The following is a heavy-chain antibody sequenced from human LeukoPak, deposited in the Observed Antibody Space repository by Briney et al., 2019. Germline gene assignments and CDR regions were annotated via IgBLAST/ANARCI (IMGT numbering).Heavy chain of an antibody. J-gene: IGHJ3*02. CDR1: GGSISSSSYY. V-gene: IGHV4-39*07. CDR3: AREVHGDLDAFDI. Sequence: SETLSLTCTVSGGSISSSSYYWGWIRQPPGKGLEWIGSIYYSGSTYYNPSLKSRVTISVDTSKNQFSLKLSSVTAADTAVYYCAREVHGDLDAFDIWGQGTMVTVSS. D-gene: IGHD4-17*01. CDR2: IYYSGST.